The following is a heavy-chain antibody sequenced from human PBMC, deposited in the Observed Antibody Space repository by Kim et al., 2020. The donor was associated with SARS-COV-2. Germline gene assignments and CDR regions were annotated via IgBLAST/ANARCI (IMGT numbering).Heavy chain of an antibody. Sequence: ASVKVSCKVSGYTLTELSMHWVRQAPGKGLEWMGGFDPEDGETIYAQKFQGRVTMTEDTSTDTAYMELSSLRSEDTAVYYCATADGLVGMYYFDYWGQGTLVTVSS. D-gene: IGHD1-26*01. CDR3: ATADGLVGMYYFDY. V-gene: IGHV1-24*01. J-gene: IGHJ4*02. CDR2: FDPEDGET. CDR1: GYTLTELS.